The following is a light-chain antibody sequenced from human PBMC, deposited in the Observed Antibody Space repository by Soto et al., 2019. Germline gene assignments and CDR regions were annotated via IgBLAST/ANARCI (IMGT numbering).Light chain of an antibody. CDR1: QSVSNNY. Sequence: IVVTQSPGTLSLTPGERATLSCRASQSVSNNYLAWYQQIPGQAPRLLIYGASNRATGIPDRFSGSGSGTDFTLTISRLEPEDFAVYYCQQYGSSGTFGQGTKADTK. CDR2: GAS. CDR3: QQYGSSGT. J-gene: IGKJ1*01. V-gene: IGKV3-20*01.